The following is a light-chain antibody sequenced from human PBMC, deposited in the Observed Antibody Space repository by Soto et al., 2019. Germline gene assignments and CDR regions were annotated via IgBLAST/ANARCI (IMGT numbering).Light chain of an antibody. Sequence: DIQMTQSPSSLSASVGDRVTITCRASQSISSYLNWYQQKLGKAPKLLIYAASSLQSGVPSRFSGSGSGTDFTLTISSLQPEDFATYYCQQSYSTPWTLGQGTKVDIK. J-gene: IGKJ1*01. V-gene: IGKV1-39*01. CDR2: AAS. CDR3: QQSYSTPWT. CDR1: QSISSY.